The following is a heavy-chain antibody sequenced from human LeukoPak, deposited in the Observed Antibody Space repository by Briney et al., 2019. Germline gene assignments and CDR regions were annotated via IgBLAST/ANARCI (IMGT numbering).Heavy chain of an antibody. CDR2: VSYSGNT. D-gene: IGHD3-3*01. Sequence: PSETLSLTCSVSGGSISGYYWSWIRQPPGKGLEWIAYVSYSGNTNYSPSLKSRVSISVDPSNNRFSLQLRSVTAADTAFYYCARAGRFTSGRSYSFDTWGQGTLVTVS. J-gene: IGHJ4*02. V-gene: IGHV4-59*13. CDR3: ARAGRFTSGRSYSFDT. CDR1: GGSISGYY.